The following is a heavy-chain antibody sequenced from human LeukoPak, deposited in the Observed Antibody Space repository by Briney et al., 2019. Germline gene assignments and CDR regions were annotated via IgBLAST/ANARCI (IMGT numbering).Heavy chain of an antibody. CDR1: GFTFSSYE. CDR3: AREKLSFFDSSGYFDY. Sequence: PGGSLRLSCAASGFTFSSYEMNWVRQAPGKGLEWVSFISSSGSAIHYADSVRGRFTISRDNAKNSLYLQMSRLRAEDTAVYYCAREKLSFFDSSGYFDYWGQGTLVTVS. V-gene: IGHV3-48*03. CDR2: ISSSGSAI. D-gene: IGHD3-22*01. J-gene: IGHJ4*02.